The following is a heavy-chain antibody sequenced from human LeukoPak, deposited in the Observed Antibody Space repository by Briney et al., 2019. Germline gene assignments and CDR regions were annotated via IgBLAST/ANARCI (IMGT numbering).Heavy chain of an antibody. CDR1: GGSFGGYY. CDR2: INHSGST. V-gene: IGHV4-34*01. Sequence: TSETLSLTCAVYGGSFGGYYWSWIRQPPGKGLEWIGEINHSGSTNYNPSLKSRVTISVDTSKNQFSLKLSSVTAADTAVYYCASTILTGYFSRGRRYYYGMDVWGQGTTVTVSS. D-gene: IGHD3-9*01. CDR3: ASTILTGYFSRGRRYYYGMDV. J-gene: IGHJ6*02.